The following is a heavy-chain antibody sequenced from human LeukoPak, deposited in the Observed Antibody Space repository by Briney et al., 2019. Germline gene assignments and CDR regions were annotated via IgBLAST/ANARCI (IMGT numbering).Heavy chain of an antibody. CDR3: ARDYGGSSPFDY. D-gene: IGHD4-23*01. CDR1: GFTFSSHS. V-gene: IGHV3-21*01. Sequence: PGGSLRLSCAASGFTFSSHSMNWVRQAPGKGLEWVSSISSSSNYIYYADSVKGRFTISRDNAKNSLYLQMNSLRPEDTAVYYCARDYGGSSPFDYWGQGTLVTVSS. J-gene: IGHJ4*02. CDR2: ISSSSNYI.